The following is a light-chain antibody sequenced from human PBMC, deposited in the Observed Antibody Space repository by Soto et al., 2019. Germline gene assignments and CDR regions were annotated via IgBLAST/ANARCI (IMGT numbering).Light chain of an antibody. CDR2: DVS. CDR3: SSYTSSSSFWV. Sequence: QSVLTQPASVSGSPGQSITISCTGTSSDVGGYNYVSWYQQQPGKAPKLMIYDVSNRPSGVSNRFSGSKSGNTASLTISGLQAEDEADYYSSSYTSSSSFWVLGGGTKLPVL. J-gene: IGLJ3*02. CDR1: SSDVGGYNY. V-gene: IGLV2-14*01.